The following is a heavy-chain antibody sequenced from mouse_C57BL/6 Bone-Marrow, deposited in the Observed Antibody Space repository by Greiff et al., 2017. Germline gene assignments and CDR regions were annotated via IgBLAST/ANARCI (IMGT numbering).Heavy chain of an antibody. CDR2: IRSKSSNDAT. V-gene: IGHV10-3*01. D-gene: IGHD2-2*01. J-gene: IGHJ4*01. Sequence: EVKLVESGGGLVQPKGSLKLSCAASGFTFNTYAMHWVRQAPGKGLEWVARIRSKSSNDATYYADSVKDRFTISRDDSQSMLYLQMNNLKTEDTAMYYCVRDRVRESSYAMDYWGQGTSVTVSS. CDR3: VRDRVRESSYAMDY. CDR1: GFTFNTYA.